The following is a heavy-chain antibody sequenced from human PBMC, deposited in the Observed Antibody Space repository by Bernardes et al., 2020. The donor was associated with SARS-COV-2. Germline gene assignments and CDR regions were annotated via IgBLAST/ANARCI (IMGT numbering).Heavy chain of an antibody. CDR3: AKQDYSSGIYNTVY. V-gene: IGHV3-23*01. D-gene: IGHD3-10*01. J-gene: IGHJ4*02. CDR2: IGFSGDFT. CDR1: GFSLRRSA. Sequence: GGSLTLSCAVSGFSLRRSAMNWVRQPPGKWLEWVSAIGFSGDFTYYADSVKGRFSISRDNSKNTLYLQIHSLRAEDTAVYYCAKQDYSSGIYNTVYWGQGTLVTVSS.